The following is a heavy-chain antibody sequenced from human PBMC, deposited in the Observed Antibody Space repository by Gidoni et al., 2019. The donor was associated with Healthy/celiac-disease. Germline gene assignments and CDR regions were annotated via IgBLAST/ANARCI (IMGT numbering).Heavy chain of an antibody. V-gene: IGHV2-5*02. CDR1: GFSLSTRGVG. CDR3: AHRRHSSSWYRAVGAFDI. D-gene: IGHD6-13*01. Sequence: QITLKEFGPTLVKPTQTLTLTCTFSGFSLSTRGVGVGWIRQPPGKALEWLALIYWDDDKRYSPSLKSRLTITKDTSKNQVVLTMTNMDPVDTATYYCAHRRHSSSWYRAVGAFDIWGQGTMVTVSS. J-gene: IGHJ3*02. CDR2: IYWDDDK.